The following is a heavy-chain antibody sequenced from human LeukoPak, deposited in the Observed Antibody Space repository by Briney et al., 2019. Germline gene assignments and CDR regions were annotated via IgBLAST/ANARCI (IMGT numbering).Heavy chain of an antibody. J-gene: IGHJ6*02. Sequence: GGSLKISCKGSGYSFTSYWIGWVRQMPGKGLEWMGIIYPGDSDTRYSPSFQGQVTISADKSISTAYLQWSSLKASDTAMYYCASPDPKHYDILTGYGYYGMDVWGQGTTVTVSS. V-gene: IGHV5-51*01. CDR3: ASPDPKHYDILTGYGYYGMDV. CDR2: IYPGDSDT. D-gene: IGHD3-9*01. CDR1: GYSFTSYW.